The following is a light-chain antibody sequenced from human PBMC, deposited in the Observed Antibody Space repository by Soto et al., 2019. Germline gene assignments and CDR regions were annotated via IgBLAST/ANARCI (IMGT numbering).Light chain of an antibody. CDR1: QNIITY. CDR3: QQTFITPRT. V-gene: IGKV1-39*01. J-gene: IGKJ1*01. CDR2: DAT. Sequence: IQMTQSTSSLSASVGDRVTITCRATQNIITYLNWYLHTPGKAPKLLIFDATTLQSGVPSRFSGRGSGTDFTLTISSLQPEDFATYYCQQTFITPRTFGQRTKV.